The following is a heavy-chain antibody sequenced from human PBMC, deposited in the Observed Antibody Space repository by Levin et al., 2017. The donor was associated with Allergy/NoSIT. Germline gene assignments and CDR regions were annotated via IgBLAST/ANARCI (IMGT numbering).Heavy chain of an antibody. Sequence: KISCKASGGTFSSYAISWVRQAPGQGLEWMGGIIPIFGTANYAQKFQGRVTITADESTSTAYMELSSLRSEDTAVYYCARDGHYDSSGYYFDYWGQGTLVTVSS. CDR3: ARDGHYDSSGYYFDY. CDR1: GGTFSSYA. V-gene: IGHV1-69*01. J-gene: IGHJ4*02. D-gene: IGHD3-22*01. CDR2: IIPIFGTA.